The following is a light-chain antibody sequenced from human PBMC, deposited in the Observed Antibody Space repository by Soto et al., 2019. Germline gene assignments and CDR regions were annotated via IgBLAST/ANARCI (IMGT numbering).Light chain of an antibody. CDR2: LNSDGRH. CDR1: GGHSSYA. CDR3: QTWGTGIHVV. J-gene: IGLJ2*01. Sequence: QSVLTQSPSASASLGASVKLTCTLSGGHSSYAIAWHQQQPEKGPRYLMKLNSDGRHSKGDGIPDRFSGSSSGAERYLTISSLQSEDEADYYCQTWGTGIHVVFGGGTKVTVL. V-gene: IGLV4-69*01.